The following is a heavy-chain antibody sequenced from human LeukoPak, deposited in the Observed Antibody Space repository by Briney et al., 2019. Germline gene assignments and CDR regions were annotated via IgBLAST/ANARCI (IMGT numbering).Heavy chain of an antibody. CDR2: INPNSGGT. V-gene: IGHV1-2*02. CDR1: GYTFTGYY. Sequence: ASVKVSCKASGYTFTGYYMHWVRQAPGQGLEWMGWINPNSGGTNYAQKFQGRVTMTRDTSISTAYMELSSLRSEDTAVYYCARRGLYYYYMDVWGKGTTVTVSS. D-gene: IGHD3-16*01. J-gene: IGHJ6*03. CDR3: ARRGLYYYYMDV.